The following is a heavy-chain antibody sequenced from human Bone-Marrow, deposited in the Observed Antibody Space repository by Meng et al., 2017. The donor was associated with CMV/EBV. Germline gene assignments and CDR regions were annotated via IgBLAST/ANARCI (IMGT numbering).Heavy chain of an antibody. D-gene: IGHD1-26*01. CDR1: GFTFRSYA. Sequence: GEPLKISCAASGFTFRSYAMHWVRQAPGKGLEWVAVISYDGNNKYFADSVKGRFTISRDNSKNTLYLQMNSLRPEDTAVYYCARDGQWDTNTNYRAFDVWGQGTRVTVSS. CDR3: ARDGQWDTNTNYRAFDV. J-gene: IGHJ3*01. V-gene: IGHV3-30-3*01. CDR2: ISYDGNNK.